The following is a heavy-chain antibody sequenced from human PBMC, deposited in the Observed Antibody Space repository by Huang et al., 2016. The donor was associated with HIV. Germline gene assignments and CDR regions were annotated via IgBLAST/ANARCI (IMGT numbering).Heavy chain of an antibody. CDR2: ISYDAKTK. Sequence: QVQLVESGGGVVQPGRSLRISCAASGFTFSSYGMHWVRQAPGKVLEWGAGISYDAKTKYYADSVKGRFSIPRDKSKTTVYLQLNSLRVEDTAVYYCAKGGSAAAVLDFWGQGTLVTVSS. CDR1: GFTFSSYG. D-gene: IGHD6-13*01. J-gene: IGHJ4*02. CDR3: AKGGSAAAVLDF. V-gene: IGHV3-30*18.